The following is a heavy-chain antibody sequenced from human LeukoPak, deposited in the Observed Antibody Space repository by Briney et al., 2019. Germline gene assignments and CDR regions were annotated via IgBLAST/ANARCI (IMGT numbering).Heavy chain of an antibody. CDR3: ARGCGGGPGCYILDY. J-gene: IGHJ4*02. CDR2: IWYDGSNK. D-gene: IGHD2-21*01. V-gene: IGHV3-33*08. Sequence: GGSLRLSCAASGFTFSSYTMSWVRQAPAKGLEWVAVIWYDGSNKYYADSVKGRFTISRDNSKNTLYLHMNSLRGEDTAMYYCARGCGGGPGCYILDYWGQGTLVTVSS. CDR1: GFTFSSYT.